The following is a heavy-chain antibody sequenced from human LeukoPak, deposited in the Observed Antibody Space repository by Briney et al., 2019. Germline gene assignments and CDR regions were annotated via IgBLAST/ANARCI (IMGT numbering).Heavy chain of an antibody. D-gene: IGHD1-26*01. J-gene: IGHJ4*02. Sequence: PGGSLRLSCAASGFTFSNAWMSWVRQAPGKGLEWVGRIRSKTDGRTTDYAAPGKGSFTISRDDSKNTLYLQMNSLKTEDTAVYYCTTAPGSGSCNWGQGTLVTVSS. CDR2: IRSKTDGRTT. CDR3: TTAPGSGSCN. V-gene: IGHV3-15*01. CDR1: GFTFSNAW.